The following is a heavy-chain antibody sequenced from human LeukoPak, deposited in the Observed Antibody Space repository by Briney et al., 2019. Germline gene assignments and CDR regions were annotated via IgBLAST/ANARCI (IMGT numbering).Heavy chain of an antibody. CDR3: AKDSGNYGTPGDY. Sequence: PGRSLGLSCAASRFTLSGYGLHWARQAPGKGLECVSVISYGGSNKYYADSVKGRFTISRDNSKNTLYLQMNSLRAEDTAVYYCAKDSGNYGTPGDYWGQGTLFTVSS. CDR2: ISYGGSNK. J-gene: IGHJ4*02. CDR1: RFTLSGYG. V-gene: IGHV3-30*18. D-gene: IGHD1-7*01.